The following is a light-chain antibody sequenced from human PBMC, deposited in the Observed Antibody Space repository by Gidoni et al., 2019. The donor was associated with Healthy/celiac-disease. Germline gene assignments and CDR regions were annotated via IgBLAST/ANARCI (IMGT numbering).Light chain of an antibody. J-gene: IGLJ2*01. CDR2: DDS. Sequence: SYVLTQPPSVSVAPGQTARITCGGNNIGSKSVHWYQQKPGPAPVLVVYDDSDRPSGIPARFSGSNSGNTATLTISRVEAGDEADYYCQVWDSSSDHAVFGGGTKLTVL. V-gene: IGLV3-21*02. CDR3: QVWDSSSDHAV. CDR1: NIGSKS.